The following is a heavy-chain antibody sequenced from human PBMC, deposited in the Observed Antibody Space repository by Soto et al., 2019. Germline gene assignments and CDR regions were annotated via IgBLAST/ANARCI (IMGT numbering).Heavy chain of an antibody. V-gene: IGHV2-5*02. CDR3: AQFSGSFSLFFDY. CDR1: GFSLSVSGQG. J-gene: IGHJ4*02. D-gene: IGHD1-26*01. CDR2: TYWDDAK. Sequence: SGPTLVNPTQTLTLTCTFSGFSLSVSGQGVGWIRQPPGKALEWLALTYWDDAKRYSPSLRSRLTITTDTYRKEVVMTMTNMDPADTATYYCAQFSGSFSLFFDYWGQGMLVTVSS.